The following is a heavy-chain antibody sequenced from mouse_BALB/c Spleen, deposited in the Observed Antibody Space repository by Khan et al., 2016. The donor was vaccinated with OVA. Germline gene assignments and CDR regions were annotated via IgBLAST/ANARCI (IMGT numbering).Heavy chain of an antibody. D-gene: IGHD1-1*01. CDR3: AWESYCGRSYYAMDY. J-gene: IGHJ4*01. Sequence: DLVKPAPSVKLSCTASGYTFTSYWINWIKQRPGQGLEWIGRISPGSSNAYYNALFKDKATLTADTSSSTAYIQLSSLSSEDSAVFIAAWESYCGRSYYAMDYWGQGTSVTVSS. CDR2: ISPGSSNA. CDR1: GYTFTSYW. V-gene: IGHV1S41*01.